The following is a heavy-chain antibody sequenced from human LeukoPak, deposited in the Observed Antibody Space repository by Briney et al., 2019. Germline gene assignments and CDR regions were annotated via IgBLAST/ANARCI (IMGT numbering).Heavy chain of an antibody. D-gene: IGHD1-26*01. CDR2: IYYRGTT. Sequence: SQTLSLTCTVSGGSISSTNYYWGWIRQPPGKGLEWIGSIYYRGTTYYNPSLKSRVIIFVDTSKNQFSLKLSSVTAADTAVYYCARQDLGGRNFDLWGQGTVVTVSS. CDR3: ARQDLGGRNFDL. CDR1: GGSISSTNYY. J-gene: IGHJ4*02. V-gene: IGHV4-39*01.